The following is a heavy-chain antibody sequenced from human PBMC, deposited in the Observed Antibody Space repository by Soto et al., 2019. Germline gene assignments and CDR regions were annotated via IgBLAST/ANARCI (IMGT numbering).Heavy chain of an antibody. J-gene: IGHJ4*02. D-gene: IGHD3-22*01. V-gene: IGHV3-48*01. CDR2: ISRSATP. CDR3: AGVDSSGYYTSDY. CDR1: EFTFSSYS. Sequence: PGGSLRLSCVASEFTFSSYSFNWVRQAPGKGLEWVSYISRSATPKYADSVKGRFTISRDSAKNSVYLQMNSLRAEDTAVYYCAGVDSSGYYTSDYWGQGTLVTVSS.